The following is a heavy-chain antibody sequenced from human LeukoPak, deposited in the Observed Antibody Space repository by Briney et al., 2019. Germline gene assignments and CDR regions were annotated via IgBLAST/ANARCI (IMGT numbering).Heavy chain of an antibody. V-gene: IGHV1-69*04. CDR1: GGTFSSYA. Sequence: ASARVSCKASGGTFSSYAISWVRQAPGQGLEWMGRIIPILGIANYAQKFQGRVTITADKYTSTAYMDLSSLRSEDTAVYYCASLAAADRNYYDSSGVDFWGQGTLVTVSS. CDR2: IIPILGIA. D-gene: IGHD3-22*01. J-gene: IGHJ4*02. CDR3: ASLAAADRNYYDSSGVDF.